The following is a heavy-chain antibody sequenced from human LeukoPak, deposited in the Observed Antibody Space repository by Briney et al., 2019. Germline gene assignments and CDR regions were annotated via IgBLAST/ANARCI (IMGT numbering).Heavy chain of an antibody. CDR3: ARAGYDTATGYCGAFDI. V-gene: IGHV4-39*07. D-gene: IGHD3-9*01. J-gene: IGHJ3*02. CDR2: MYYSGST. CDR1: GGSISSSSYY. Sequence: PSETLSLTCTVSGGSISSSSYYWGWIRQPPGKGLEWIGLMYYSGSTYYNPSLKSRVSLSVDTSKNQFSLKLNSVTAADTAVYYCARAGYDTATGYCGAFDIWGQGTMVTVSS.